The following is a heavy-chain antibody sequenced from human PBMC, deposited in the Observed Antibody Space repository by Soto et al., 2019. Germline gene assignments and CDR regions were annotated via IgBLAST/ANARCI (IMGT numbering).Heavy chain of an antibody. CDR2: IWYDGNNK. J-gene: IGHJ6*03. V-gene: IGHV3-33*01. CDR3: ARGSGHNYYYMDV. Sequence: GGSLRLSCAASGFTFSSYGMHWVRQAPGKGLEWVEVIWYDGNNKYYADSVKGRFTISRDNSKNTLYLQMNSLRAEDTAVYYCARGSGHNYYYMDVWGKGATVTVSS. CDR1: GFTFSSYG. D-gene: IGHD3-16*01.